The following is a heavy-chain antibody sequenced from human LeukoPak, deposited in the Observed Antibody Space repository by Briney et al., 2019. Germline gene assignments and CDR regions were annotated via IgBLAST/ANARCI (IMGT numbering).Heavy chain of an antibody. CDR1: GFTFRSYA. CDR3: ARSAGYYGSGGIGLLDY. V-gene: IGHV3-30*01. CDR2: ISYDGSNK. D-gene: IGHD3-10*01. J-gene: IGHJ4*02. Sequence: RGSLRISCAASGFTFRSYAMHPVRQAPGKRLERVAVISYDGSNKYYADSVKGRFTISRDTSKDTLYLQMNSLRPEDTAVYYCARSAGYYGSGGIGLLDYWGQGALVTVSS.